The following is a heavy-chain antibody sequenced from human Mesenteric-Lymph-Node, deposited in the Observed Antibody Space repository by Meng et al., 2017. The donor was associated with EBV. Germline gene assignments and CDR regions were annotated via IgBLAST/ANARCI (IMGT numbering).Heavy chain of an antibody. CDR2: ISYDGSKK. V-gene: IGHV3-30*18. CDR3: AKSSMGGYDWSDC. J-gene: IGHJ4*02. Sequence: ERLVGSGGGVVQPGRALRLSCAASGFTFSSYGMHWVRQAPGKGLQWVAFISYDGSKKFYVDSVKGRFTISRDNSQNTLYLQMNSLRSEDSAVYYCAKSSMGGYDWSDCWGQGSLVTVSS. CDR1: GFTFSSYG. D-gene: IGHD5-12*01.